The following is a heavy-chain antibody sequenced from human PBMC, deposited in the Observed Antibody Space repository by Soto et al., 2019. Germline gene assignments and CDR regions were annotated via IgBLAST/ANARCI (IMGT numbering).Heavy chain of an antibody. Sequence: QVTLKESGPVLVNPTETLTLTCTVSGFSLSNARMGVSWIRQPPGKALEWLAHIFSNDEKSYSTSLKSRLTSSKDTSKSQVVLTMTNMDPVDTATYYCARMGGYCSGGSCSSYWYFDLWGRGTLVTVSS. J-gene: IGHJ2*01. V-gene: IGHV2-26*01. CDR1: GFSLSNARMG. CDR3: ARMGGYCSGGSCSSYWYFDL. D-gene: IGHD2-15*01. CDR2: IFSNDEK.